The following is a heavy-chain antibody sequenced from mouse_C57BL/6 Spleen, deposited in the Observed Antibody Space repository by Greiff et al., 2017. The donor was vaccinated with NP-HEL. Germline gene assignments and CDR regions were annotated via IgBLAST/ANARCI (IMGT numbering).Heavy chain of an antibody. D-gene: IGHD1-1*01. J-gene: IGHJ1*03. CDR2: IDPSDSYT. V-gene: IGHV1-69*01. CDR1: GYTFTSYW. CDR3: ARDYYGSSYPYFDV. Sequence: QVQLQQPGAELVMPGASVKLSCKASGYTFTSYWMHWVKQRPGQGLEWIGEIDPSDSYTNYNQKFKGKSTLTVDKSSSTAYMQLSSRTSEDSAVYYCARDYYGSSYPYFDVWGTGTTVTVSS.